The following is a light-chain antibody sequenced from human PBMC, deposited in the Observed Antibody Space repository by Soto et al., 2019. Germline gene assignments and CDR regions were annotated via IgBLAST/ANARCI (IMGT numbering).Light chain of an antibody. Sequence: ETVLTQSPGTLSLSAGERATLSCRASQSVASGYLVWYQQKPGQTPTVLIYGASTRAAGIPDRFSGSGSGTDFPLTISRLEPEDFAVYYCQLYECSPTFGQGTKVEMK. CDR3: QLYECSPT. CDR1: QSVASGY. J-gene: IGKJ1*01. V-gene: IGKV3-20*01. CDR2: GAS.